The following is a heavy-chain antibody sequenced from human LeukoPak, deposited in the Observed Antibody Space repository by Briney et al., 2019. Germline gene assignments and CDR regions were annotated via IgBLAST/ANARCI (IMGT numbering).Heavy chain of an antibody. CDR3: AVYYYGSGSYAD. Sequence: PGRSLTPSCAASGFTFSTYSMNWVRQAPGKGLEWVSSISSSGSYIYYADSVKGRFTISRDNAKNSLYLQMNSLRAEDTAVYYCAVYYYGSGSYADWGQGTLVTVSS. CDR1: GFTFSTYS. CDR2: ISSSGSYI. D-gene: IGHD3-10*01. V-gene: IGHV3-21*01. J-gene: IGHJ4*02.